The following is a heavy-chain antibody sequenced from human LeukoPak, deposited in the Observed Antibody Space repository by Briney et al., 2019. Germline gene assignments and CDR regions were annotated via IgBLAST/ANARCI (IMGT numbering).Heavy chain of an antibody. CDR2: ISSSGSTI. CDR1: GFTFSSYE. CDR3: ARDRSNIAAADGWFDP. J-gene: IGHJ5*02. D-gene: IGHD6-13*01. V-gene: IGHV3-48*03. Sequence: GGSLRLSCAASGFTFSSYEMNWVRQAPGKGLEWVSYISSSGSTIYYADSVKGRFTISRDNAKNSLYLQMNSLRAEDTAVYYCARDRSNIAAADGWFDPWGQGTLVTVSS.